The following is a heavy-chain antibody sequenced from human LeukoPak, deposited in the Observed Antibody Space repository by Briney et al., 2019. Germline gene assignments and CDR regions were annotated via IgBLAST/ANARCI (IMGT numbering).Heavy chain of an antibody. J-gene: IGHJ5*02. V-gene: IGHV4-59*08. Sequence: SETLSLTCTVSGGSISSYYWSWIRQPPGKGLEWIGYIYYSGSTNYNPSLKSRVTISVDTSKNQFSLKLSSVTAADTAVYYCARHFAGQLGWFDPWGQGTLVTVSS. D-gene: IGHD6-13*01. CDR2: IYYSGST. CDR3: ARHFAGQLGWFDP. CDR1: GGSISSYY.